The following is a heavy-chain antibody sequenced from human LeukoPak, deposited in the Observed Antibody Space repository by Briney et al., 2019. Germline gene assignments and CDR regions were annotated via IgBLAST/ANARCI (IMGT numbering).Heavy chain of an antibody. CDR1: GGSFSGYC. J-gene: IGHJ4*02. CDR3: ASAYDSSGYLDY. Sequence: SETLSLTCAVYGGSFSGYCWSWIRQPPGKGLDWIGEINHSGSTNYNPSLKSRVTISVDTSKNQFSLKLSSVTAADTAVYYCASAYDSSGYLDYWGQGTLVTVSS. V-gene: IGHV4-34*01. CDR2: INHSGST. D-gene: IGHD3-22*01.